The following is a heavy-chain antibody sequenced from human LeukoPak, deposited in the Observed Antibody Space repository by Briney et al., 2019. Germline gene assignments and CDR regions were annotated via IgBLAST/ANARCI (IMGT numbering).Heavy chain of an antibody. V-gene: IGHV3-33*08. CDR1: GFTFSSYG. D-gene: IGHD6-19*01. J-gene: IGHJ4*02. CDR2: IWYDGSNK. CDR3: ARGPYSSGWYFDDDFYFDY. Sequence: PGGSLRLSCAASGFTFSSYGIHWVRQAPGKGLEWVAVIWYDGSNKYYADSVKGRFTISRDNSKNTLYLQMNSLRAEDTAVYYCARGPYSSGWYFDDDFYFDYWGQGTLVTVSS.